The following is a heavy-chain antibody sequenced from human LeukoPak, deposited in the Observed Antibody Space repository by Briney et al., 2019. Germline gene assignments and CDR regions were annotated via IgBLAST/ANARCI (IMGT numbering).Heavy chain of an antibody. CDR2: ISEGVGNT. J-gene: IGHJ4*02. V-gene: IGHV3-23*01. D-gene: IGHD4-17*01. CDR1: GFTFTNYA. Sequence: GRSLRLSCAAYGFTFTNYAMTWVRQAPGKGLDSISGISEGVGNTYYADSVKGRFTISRDHSKNTLYLQMNSLRAEDTALYYCAKREKGTTGRFFDYWGQGTLVTVSS. CDR3: AKREKGTTGRFFDY.